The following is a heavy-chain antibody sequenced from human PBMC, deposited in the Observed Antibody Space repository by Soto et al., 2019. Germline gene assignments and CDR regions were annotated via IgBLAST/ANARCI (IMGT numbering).Heavy chain of an antibody. Sequence: SGPTLVNPTQTLTLTCTFSGFSLSTSGVGVAWIRQPPGKALEWLALIYWDDDKRYRPSLETRLTITKDTSKNQVVLTMTNMDSVDTATYYFAYLPCSGGSCYWFSYSGMDVWGQGTTVTVSS. CDR1: GFSLSTSGVG. V-gene: IGHV2-5*02. CDR2: IYWDDDK. CDR3: AYLPCSGGSCYWFSYSGMDV. D-gene: IGHD2-15*01. J-gene: IGHJ6*02.